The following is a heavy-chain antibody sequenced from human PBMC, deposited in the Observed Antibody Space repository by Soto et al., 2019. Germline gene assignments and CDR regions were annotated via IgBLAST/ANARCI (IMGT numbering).Heavy chain of an antibody. CDR3: ARYKRADFWSGTRPHCYY. CDR1: GFTFSSYS. CDR2: ISSSSSTI. V-gene: IGHV3-48*01. Sequence: GGSLRLSCAPSGFTFSSYSMNWVRQAPGKGLEWVSYISSSSSTIYYAESVTGRLTISRDNAKNSLYLQMNRLRAEAPAPYYCARYKRADFWSGTRPHCYYWGQGTLVTVSS. D-gene: IGHD3-3*01. J-gene: IGHJ4*02.